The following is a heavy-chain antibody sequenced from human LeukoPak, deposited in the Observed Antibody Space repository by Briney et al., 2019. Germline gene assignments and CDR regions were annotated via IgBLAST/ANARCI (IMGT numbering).Heavy chain of an antibody. V-gene: IGHV1-8*03. J-gene: IGHJ4*02. CDR1: GYTFTSYD. D-gene: IGHD6-13*01. CDR2: MNPNSGNT. CDR3: ARDSSSGSGVFDY. Sequence: ASVKVSCKASGYTFTSYDINWVRQAAGQGLEWMGWMNPNSGNTGYAQKFQGRVTITRSTSISTAYMELSSLRSEDTAVYYCARDSSSGSGVFDYWGQGTLVTVSS.